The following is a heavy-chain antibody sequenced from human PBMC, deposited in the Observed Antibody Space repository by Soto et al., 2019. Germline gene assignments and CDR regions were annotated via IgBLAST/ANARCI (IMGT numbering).Heavy chain of an antibody. CDR1: GFTFTDYA. V-gene: IGHV3-23*01. CDR3: AKHRAHGDYGQFDS. Sequence: GGSLRLSCAASGFTFTDYALSWVRQAPGKGLEWVATISGIGGSTYLADSVKGRLSISRDNSKNTVSLLMNSLRVEDTATYYCAKHRAHGDYGQFDSWGQGTLVTVSS. D-gene: IGHD4-17*01. J-gene: IGHJ4*02. CDR2: ISGIGGST.